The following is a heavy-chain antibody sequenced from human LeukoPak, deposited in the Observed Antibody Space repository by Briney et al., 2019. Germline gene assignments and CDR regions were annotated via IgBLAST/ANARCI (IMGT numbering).Heavy chain of an antibody. CDR2: INHSGST. J-gene: IGHJ6*02. CDR3: ARGIQLWVYYYYYGMDV. D-gene: IGHD5-18*01. V-gene: IGHV4-34*01. CDR1: GGSFSGYY. Sequence: SETLSLTCAVYGGSFSGYYWSWIRQPPGKGLEWIGEINHSGSTNYNPSHKSRVTISVDTSKNQFSLKLSSVTAADTAVYYCARGIQLWVYYYYYGMDVWGQGTTVTVSS.